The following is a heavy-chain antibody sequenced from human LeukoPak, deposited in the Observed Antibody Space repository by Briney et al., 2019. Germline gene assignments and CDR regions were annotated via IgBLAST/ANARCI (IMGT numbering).Heavy chain of an antibody. CDR2: ISAYNGNT. V-gene: IGHV1-18*01. CDR1: GYTFTNYG. CDR3: ARDGREITFGGVIVIGY. Sequence: GASVKVSCKASGYTFTNYGISWVRQAPGQGLEWMGWISAYNGNTNYAEKLQGRATMTTDTSTSTAYMELRSLRSDDTAVYYCARDGREITFGGVIVIGYWGQGTLVTVSS. D-gene: IGHD3-16*02. J-gene: IGHJ4*02.